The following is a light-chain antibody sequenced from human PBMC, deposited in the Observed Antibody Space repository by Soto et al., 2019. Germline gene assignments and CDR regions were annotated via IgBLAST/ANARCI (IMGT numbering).Light chain of an antibody. CDR1: HNIKTY. CDR3: QHRSSWPPG. V-gene: IGKV3-11*01. CDR2: DTS. Sequence: IVLTQSPATLSLSPGQRATLSCRASHNIKTYLAGYQQKPGHVPRLLIYDTSNRATGIPARFSGSGSGTDFTLTISGLAPEDFAVYYCQHRSSWPPGFGQGTRLEIK. J-gene: IGKJ5*01.